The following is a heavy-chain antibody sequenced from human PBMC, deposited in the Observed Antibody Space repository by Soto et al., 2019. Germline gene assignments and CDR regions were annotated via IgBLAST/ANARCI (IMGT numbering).Heavy chain of an antibody. J-gene: IGHJ4*02. D-gene: IGHD3-10*01. CDR2: IKEDGSER. CDR3: ARATGADKEDY. V-gene: IGHV3-7*04. CDR1: GFTLSSYW. Sequence: LRLSCAASGFTLSSYWMSWVRQAPGKGLEWVANIKEDGSERYYVDSVKGRFTISRDNAKNSLYLQMNSLRAEDTAVYYCARATGADKEDYWGQRTLGTVSS.